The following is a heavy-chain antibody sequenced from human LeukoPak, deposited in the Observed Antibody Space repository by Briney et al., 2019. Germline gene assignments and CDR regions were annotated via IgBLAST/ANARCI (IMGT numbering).Heavy chain of an antibody. CDR3: ARVREDYYGSGTLYGMDV. V-gene: IGHV1-2*02. CDR2: INPNSGGT. CDR1: GYTFTGYY. D-gene: IGHD3-10*01. J-gene: IGHJ6*02. Sequence: ASVKVSCKASGYTFTGYYMHWVRQAPGQGLEWMGWINPNSGGTNYAQKFQGRVTMTRDTSISTAYMELSRLRSDDTAVYYCARVREDYYGSGTLYGMDVWGQGTTVTVSS.